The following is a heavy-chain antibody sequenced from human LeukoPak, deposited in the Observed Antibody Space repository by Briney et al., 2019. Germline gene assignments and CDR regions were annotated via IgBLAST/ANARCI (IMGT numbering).Heavy chain of an antibody. CDR3: ARGLPGYSNTWNEH. Sequence: PGGSLRLSYAASGFTFSGYWMHWPRQAPGKGLVWVSRTNSDVSLPSYADSVKGRFTISRDNAKNTLYLQMNSLGVEDTAIYYCARGLPGYSNTWNEHWGQGTLVTVSS. D-gene: IGHD6-13*01. CDR2: TNSDVSLP. CDR1: GFTFSGYW. V-gene: IGHV3-74*01. J-gene: IGHJ5*02.